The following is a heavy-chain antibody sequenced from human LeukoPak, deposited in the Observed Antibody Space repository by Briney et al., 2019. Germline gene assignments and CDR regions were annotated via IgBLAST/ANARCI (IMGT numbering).Heavy chain of an antibody. Sequence: GASVKVSCKASGYTFTSYDINWVRQATGQGLEWMGWMNPNSGNTGYAQKFQGRVTITRNTSISTAYMELSSLRSEDTAVYYCARDKGYYDILTGYHPGAFDIWGQGTMVTVSS. CDR1: GYTFTSYD. CDR3: ARDKGYYDILTGYHPGAFDI. V-gene: IGHV1-8*03. J-gene: IGHJ3*02. D-gene: IGHD3-9*01. CDR2: MNPNSGNT.